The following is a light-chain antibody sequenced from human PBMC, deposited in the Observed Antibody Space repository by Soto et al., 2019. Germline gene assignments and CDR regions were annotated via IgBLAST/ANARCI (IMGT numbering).Light chain of an antibody. Sequence: EIVLTQSPGTLSLSPGERATLSCRASQSVSSSYLAWYQQKPGQAPRLLIYGASGRATGIPDRVSGSGSGKDFPLTISRLEPEYFGVYYCQQYGSSPIFTFGPGTKVDIK. J-gene: IGKJ3*01. V-gene: IGKV3-20*01. CDR3: QQYGSSPIFT. CDR2: GAS. CDR1: QSVSSSY.